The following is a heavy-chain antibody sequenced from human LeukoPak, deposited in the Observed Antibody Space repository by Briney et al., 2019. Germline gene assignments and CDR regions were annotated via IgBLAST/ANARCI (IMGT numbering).Heavy chain of an antibody. CDR2: ISGSGGST. V-gene: IGHV3-23*01. Sequence: GRSLRLSCAASGFTFSSYAMSWVRQAPGKGLEWVSSISGSGGSTYYADSVKGRFTISRDNSKSTLYLQMNSLRAEDTAVYYCAKVVVVVGIDTFDYWGQGTLVTVSS. CDR1: GFTFSSYA. CDR3: AKVVVVVGIDTFDY. J-gene: IGHJ4*02. D-gene: IGHD2-15*01.